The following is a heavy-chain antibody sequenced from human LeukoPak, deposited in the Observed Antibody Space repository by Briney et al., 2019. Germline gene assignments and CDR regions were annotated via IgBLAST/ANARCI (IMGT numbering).Heavy chain of an antibody. CDR3: AKGAVVITIAYFDY. D-gene: IGHD3-22*01. V-gene: IGHV3-9*01. CDR2: ISWNSGSI. Sequence: PGRSLRLSCAASGFTFDDYAMHWVRQAPGKGLEWVSGISWNSGSIGYADSVKGRFTISRDSAKNSLYLQMNSLRAEDTALYYCAKGAVVITIAYFDYWGQGTLVTVSS. CDR1: GFTFDDYA. J-gene: IGHJ4*02.